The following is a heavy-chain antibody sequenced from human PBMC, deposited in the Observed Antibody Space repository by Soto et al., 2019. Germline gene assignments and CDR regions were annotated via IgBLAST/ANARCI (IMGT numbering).Heavy chain of an antibody. CDR2: ISYDGSNK. CDR3: ASPRHPSPDIVVVTELDY. J-gene: IGHJ4*02. V-gene: IGHV3-30-3*01. D-gene: IGHD2-21*02. Sequence: QVPLVESGGGVVQPGRSLRLSCAASGFTFSSYAMHWVRQAPGKGLEWVAVISYDGSNKYYADSVKGRFTISRDNSKNTLYLQMNSLRAEDTAVYYCASPRHPSPDIVVVTELDYWGQGTLVTVSS. CDR1: GFTFSSYA.